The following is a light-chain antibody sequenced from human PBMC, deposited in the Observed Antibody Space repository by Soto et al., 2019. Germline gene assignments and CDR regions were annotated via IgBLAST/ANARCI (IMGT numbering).Light chain of an antibody. V-gene: IGKV3-11*01. CDR2: DAS. CDR3: RQRSNWPVT. Sequence: EIVFTQSPATLSLSPGERATLSCMASQSVSSYLAWYQQKPGQAPRLLIYDASNRATGIPARFSGSGSGTDFTLTISSLEPEDFAVYYCRQRSNWPVTFGQGTRREIK. J-gene: IGKJ5*01. CDR1: QSVSSY.